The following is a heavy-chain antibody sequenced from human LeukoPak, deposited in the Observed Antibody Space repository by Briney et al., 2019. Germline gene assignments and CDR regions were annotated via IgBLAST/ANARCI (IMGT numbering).Heavy chain of an antibody. Sequence: GGSLRLSCAASGFTFSTYGMHWVRQAPGKGLEWVAVISYDGSTKYYADSVRGRFTISRDNSKNSLYLQMNSLRAEDTAVYYCAKELRDGYNLDSWGQGTLVIVSS. V-gene: IGHV3-30*18. CDR2: ISYDGSTK. CDR3: AKELRDGYNLDS. J-gene: IGHJ4*02. D-gene: IGHD5-24*01. CDR1: GFTFSTYG.